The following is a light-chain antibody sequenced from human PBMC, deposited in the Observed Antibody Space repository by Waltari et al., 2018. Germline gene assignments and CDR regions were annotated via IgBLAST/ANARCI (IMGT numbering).Light chain of an antibody. CDR3: QAWDSSTAI. CDR2: QDN. J-gene: IGLJ2*01. V-gene: IGLV3-1*01. CDR1: KLGDKY. Sequence: SYELTQSPSVSVSPGQTASITCSGDKLGDKYACWYQQEPGQSPVLVIYQDNNRPSGIPERFSGSNSGNTATLTIRGTQAMDEADYYCQAWDSSTAIFGGGTKLPVL.